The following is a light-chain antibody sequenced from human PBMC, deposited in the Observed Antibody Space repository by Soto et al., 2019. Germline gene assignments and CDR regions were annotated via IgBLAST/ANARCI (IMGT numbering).Light chain of an antibody. CDR2: EVY. CDR1: SSDIGAYDY. CDR3: ISYIPSTTTHWV. V-gene: IGLV2-14*03. Sequence: QSALTQPASLSGSPGQSITISCTGTSSDIGAYDYVSWFQQHPGKAPKMLIFEVYNRPSGISDRFSGSKSGDTASLTISGLQAEDEADYYCISYIPSTTTHWVFGGGTKLTVL. J-gene: IGLJ3*02.